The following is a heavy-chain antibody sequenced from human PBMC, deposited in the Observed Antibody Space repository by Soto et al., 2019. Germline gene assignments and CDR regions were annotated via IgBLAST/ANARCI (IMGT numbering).Heavy chain of an antibody. CDR2: ISYDGSNK. V-gene: IGHV3-30-3*01. CDR3: ARANYYDSSGSFDY. CDR1: GFTFSSYA. D-gene: IGHD3-22*01. Sequence: VQLVESGGGVVQPGRSLRLSCAASGFTFSSYAMHWVRQAPGKGLEWVAVISYDGSNKYYADSVKGRFTISRDNSKNTLYLQMNSLRAEDTAVYYCARANYYDSSGSFDYWGQGTLVTVSS. J-gene: IGHJ4*02.